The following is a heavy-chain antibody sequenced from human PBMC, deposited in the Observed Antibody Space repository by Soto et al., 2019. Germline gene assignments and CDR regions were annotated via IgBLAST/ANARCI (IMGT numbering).Heavy chain of an antibody. V-gene: IGHV4-34*01. Sequence: QVPLPPLGAGTLKPPETPSLNRTGTGGSPSGYYWSWIRQAPGKGLEWIGEVKDGGHTNYSPSLRGRVTISSDTSNNQFSLRLNSVTAADTGVYYCARGQEGVVATHWDQGSLVTVSS. D-gene: IGHD5-12*01. CDR1: GGSPSGYY. CDR3: ARGQEGVVATH. J-gene: IGHJ4*02. CDR2: VKDGGHT.